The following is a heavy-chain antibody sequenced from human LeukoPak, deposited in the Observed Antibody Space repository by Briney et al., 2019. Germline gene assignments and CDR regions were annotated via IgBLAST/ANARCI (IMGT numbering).Heavy chain of an antibody. CDR3: AREMSGYSYGPNWFDP. CDR1: GGSISSYY. Sequence: SETLSLTCTVFGGSISSYYWSWIRQPPGKGLEWIGYIYYSGSTNYNPSLKSRVTISVDTSKNQFSLKLSSVTAADTAVYYCAREMSGYSYGPNWFDPWGQGTLVTVSS. V-gene: IGHV4-59*01. CDR2: IYYSGST. D-gene: IGHD5-18*01. J-gene: IGHJ5*02.